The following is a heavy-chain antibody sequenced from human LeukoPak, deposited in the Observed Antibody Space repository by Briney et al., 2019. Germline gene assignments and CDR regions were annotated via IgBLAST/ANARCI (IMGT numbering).Heavy chain of an antibody. D-gene: IGHD3-22*01. CDR2: ISDSGGST. J-gene: IGHJ4*02. CDR3: AKSGWYESSGPLYYFDY. CDR1: GFTLSSYA. Sequence: LSGGSLRLSCAASGFTLSSYAMSWVRQAPGKGLEWVSGISDSGGSTYYADSVKGRFSISRDNSKNTLFLQMNSLRAEDTAVYSCAKSGWYESSGPLYYFDYWGQGTLVTVSS. V-gene: IGHV3-23*01.